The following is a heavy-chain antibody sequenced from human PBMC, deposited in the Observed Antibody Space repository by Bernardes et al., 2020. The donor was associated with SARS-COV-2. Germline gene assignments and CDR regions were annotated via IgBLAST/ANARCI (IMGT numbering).Heavy chain of an antibody. CDR3: ARDQFKYFYPSGSPSVSEAFDI. Sequence: SKTLSLTCTVSGASVNSGFNYWGWVRQAPGKGLEWIGNIYYTGSTKYNPSLRSRVTISIDTSKNQFSLNLTSVTAADTAVYYCARDQFKYFYPSGSPSVSEAFDIWGQGTMVTVSS. CDR1: GASVNSGFNY. D-gene: IGHD3-10*01. J-gene: IGHJ3*02. V-gene: IGHV4-61*01. CDR2: IYYTGST.